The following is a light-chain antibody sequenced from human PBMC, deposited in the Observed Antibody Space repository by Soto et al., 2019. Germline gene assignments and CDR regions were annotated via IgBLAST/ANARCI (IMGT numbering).Light chain of an antibody. CDR3: RSYSSSSPLV. J-gene: IGLJ1*01. CDR2: DVS. CDR1: SSDVGGYNY. V-gene: IGLV2-14*01. Sequence: QSALTQPASVSGSPGQSITISCTGTSSDVGGYNYVSWYQQHPGKAPKLMIYDVSNRPSGLSNRFSGSKSVNTASLTISGLQAEDEADYYCRSYSSSSPLVFGTGTKLTVL.